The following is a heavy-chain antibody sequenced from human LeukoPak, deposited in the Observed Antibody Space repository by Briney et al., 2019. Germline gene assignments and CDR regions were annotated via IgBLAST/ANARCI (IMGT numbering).Heavy chain of an antibody. V-gene: IGHV3-33*06. CDR2: IWYDGNKK. Sequence: PGRPLRLSCTGSGFTFSDYGMHWVRQAPGKGLEWVAVIWYDGNKKYYADSVKGRFTISRDNSKNTQYLQMNSLRAEDTAVYYCAKGAHIYGDYGAVDIWGQGTMVTISS. CDR1: GFTFSDYG. J-gene: IGHJ3*02. CDR3: AKGAHIYGDYGAVDI. D-gene: IGHD4-17*01.